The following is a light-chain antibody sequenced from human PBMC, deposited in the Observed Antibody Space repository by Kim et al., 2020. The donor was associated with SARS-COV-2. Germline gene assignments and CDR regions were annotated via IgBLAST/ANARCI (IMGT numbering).Light chain of an antibody. J-gene: IGKJ4*01. CDR2: GAS. Sequence: VMTQSPATLSLSPGERATLSCRASQSVTSNLAWYQQKPGQAPRLLVYGASTRATGVPTRFSGSGSGTEFTLTISSLQSEDFAIYYCLQYNNWPPLTFGGGTKVDIK. CDR1: QSVTSN. V-gene: IGKV3-15*01. CDR3: LQYNNWPPLT.